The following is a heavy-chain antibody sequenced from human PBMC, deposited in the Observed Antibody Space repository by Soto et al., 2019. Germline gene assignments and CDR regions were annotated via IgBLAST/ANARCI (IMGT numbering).Heavy chain of an antibody. Sequence: SETLSLSCTVSGGSISSYYWSWIRQPPGKGLEWIGYIYYSGSTNYNPSLKSRVTISVDTSKNQFSLKLSSVTAADTAVYYCARPLHIVVSPEYFPHWGQGTLVTVSS. J-gene: IGHJ1*01. CDR3: ARPLHIVVSPEYFPH. D-gene: IGHD2-2*01. CDR1: GGSISSYY. CDR2: IYYSGST. V-gene: IGHV4-59*08.